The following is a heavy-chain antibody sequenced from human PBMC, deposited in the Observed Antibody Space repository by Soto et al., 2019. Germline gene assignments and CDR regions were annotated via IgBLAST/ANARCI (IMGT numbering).Heavy chain of an antibody. CDR2: IYHSGST. CDR1: GGSISSGGYS. Sequence: SETLSLTCAVSGGSISSGGYSWSWIRQPPGKGLEWIGYIYHSGSTYYNPSLKSRVTISVDRSKNQFSLKLSSVTAADTAVYYCTSGGDASNTGYCGQGTLVIVSS. D-gene: IGHD1-1*01. CDR3: TSGGDASNTGY. V-gene: IGHV4-30-2*01. J-gene: IGHJ4*02.